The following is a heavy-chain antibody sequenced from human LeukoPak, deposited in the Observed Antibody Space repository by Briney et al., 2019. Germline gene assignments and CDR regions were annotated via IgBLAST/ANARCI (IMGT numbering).Heavy chain of an antibody. CDR1: GFTISSYD. Sequence: GGSLTLTCTASGFTISSYDGTWIRQAPGKGLEWVSSISGSGATTYYADSVKGRFTMSRDNSKHTLYLQLTSLRAEDTAVYYCAKGSGADSYGYYFYSDMDVWGQGTTVSVSS. D-gene: IGHD5-18*01. CDR2: ISGSGATT. V-gene: IGHV3-23*01. J-gene: IGHJ6*02. CDR3: AKGSGADSYGYYFYSDMDV.